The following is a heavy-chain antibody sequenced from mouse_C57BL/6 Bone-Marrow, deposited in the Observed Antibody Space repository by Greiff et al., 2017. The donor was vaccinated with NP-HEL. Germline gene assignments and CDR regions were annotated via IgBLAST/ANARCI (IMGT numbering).Heavy chain of an antibody. CDR1: GYTFTSYW. Sequence: VQLQQPGAELVKPGASVKLSCKASGYTFTSYWMHWVKQRPGQGLEWIGMIHPNSGSTNYNEKFKSKATLTVDKSSSTAYMQLSSLTSEDSAVYYCASITTVVDYYAMDDWGQGTSVTVSS. D-gene: IGHD1-1*01. J-gene: IGHJ4*01. CDR2: IHPNSGST. CDR3: ASITTVVDYYAMDD. V-gene: IGHV1-64*01.